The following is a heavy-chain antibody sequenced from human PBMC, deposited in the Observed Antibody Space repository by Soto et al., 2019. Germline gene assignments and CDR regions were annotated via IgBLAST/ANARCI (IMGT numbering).Heavy chain of an antibody. CDR1: GFTFSTYW. D-gene: IGHD2-21*01. CDR3: ARGTPTSIDMFDY. Sequence: GGSLRLSCAASGFTFSTYWMHWVRQGPGKGLVWVSRIKGDGIITNYADSVRGRFTVSRDNAKSTLYLQINSLTAEDTAVYYCARGTPTSIDMFDYWGQGTLVTVSS. V-gene: IGHV3-74*01. J-gene: IGHJ4*02. CDR2: IKGDGIIT.